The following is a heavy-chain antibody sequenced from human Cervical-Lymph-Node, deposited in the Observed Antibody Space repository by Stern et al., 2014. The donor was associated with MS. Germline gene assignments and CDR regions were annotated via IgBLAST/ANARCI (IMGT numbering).Heavy chain of an antibody. CDR3: ARDCRLRYFDNYGMDV. V-gene: IGHV4-61*02. D-gene: IGHD3-9*01. CDR2: IYTSGST. CDR1: GGSISSGSYY. Sequence: QLQLQESGPGLVKPSQTLSLTCTVSGGSISSGSYYWSWIRQPAGKGLEWIGRIYTSGSTNYNPSLKSRVTIAGVTSKTQFSRNLRSVTAADTAVYYCARDCRLRYFDNYGMDVWGQGTTVTVSS. J-gene: IGHJ6*02.